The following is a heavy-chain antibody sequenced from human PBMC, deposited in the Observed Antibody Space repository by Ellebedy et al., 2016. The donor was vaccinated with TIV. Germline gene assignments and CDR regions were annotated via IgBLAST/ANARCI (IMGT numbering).Heavy chain of an antibody. J-gene: IGHJ5*02. D-gene: IGHD6-19*01. CDR3: ARGGSVSALYNWFDP. V-gene: IGHV3-21*01. CDR2: ISSSSNYI. Sequence: ESLKISCAVSGFTFSDFSMNWVRQAPGKGLEWVSSISSSSNYIYYADSVKGRFTISRDNAKNSFYLQMDSLRAEDTAVYYCARGGSVSALYNWFDPWGRGTLVTVSS. CDR1: GFTFSDFS.